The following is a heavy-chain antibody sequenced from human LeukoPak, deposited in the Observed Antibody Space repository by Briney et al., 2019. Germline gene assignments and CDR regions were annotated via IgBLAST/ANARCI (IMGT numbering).Heavy chain of an antibody. CDR3: ARASSIVVSFDL. J-gene: IGHJ2*01. Sequence: PSETLSLTCTVSGGSISSGGYYWSWIRQHPGKGLEWIGYIYYSGSTYYNPSLKSRVTISVDTSKNQFSLKLSSVTAADTAVYYCARASSIVVSFDLWGRGTLVTVSS. V-gene: IGHV4-31*03. D-gene: IGHD3-22*01. CDR2: IYYSGST. CDR1: GGSISSGGYY.